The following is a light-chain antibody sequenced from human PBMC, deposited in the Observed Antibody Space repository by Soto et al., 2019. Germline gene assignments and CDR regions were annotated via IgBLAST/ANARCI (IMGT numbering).Light chain of an antibody. CDR3: ISYKTDDTFV. V-gene: IGLV2-14*01. CDR2: EAT. J-gene: IGLJ1*01. Sequence: QSALTQPASVSGSPGQSITISCAGTRSDIGASNSVSWYQHLPGRSPTLIIYEATNRPSGVSERFSGSKAGDTASLTISGLQADHESEYFCISYKTDDTFVFGGGTKLTVL. CDR1: RSDIGASNS.